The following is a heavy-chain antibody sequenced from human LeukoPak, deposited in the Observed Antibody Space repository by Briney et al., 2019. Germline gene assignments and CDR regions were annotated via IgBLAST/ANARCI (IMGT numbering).Heavy chain of an antibody. D-gene: IGHD2/OR15-2a*01. J-gene: IGHJ3*02. CDR2: IYYGGTT. Sequence: SETLSLICTVSGGSISSSSYYWGWIRQPPGKGLEWIGSIYYGGTTYYNPSLKSRVTISVDTSKNQFSLKLSSVTAADTAVYFCTRYFVTADGFDIWGQGTLVTVSS. CDR3: TRYFVTADGFDI. CDR1: GGSISSSSYY. V-gene: IGHV4-39*01.